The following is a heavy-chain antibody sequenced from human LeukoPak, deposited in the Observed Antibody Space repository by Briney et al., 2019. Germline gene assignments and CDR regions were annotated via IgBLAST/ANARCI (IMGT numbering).Heavy chain of an antibody. J-gene: IGHJ6*03. Sequence: GGSLRLSCAASGFSFSSYWMSWVRQAPGKGLEWVANIKQVGVDKYYVDSVKGRFTISRDNSKKTLYLQMNSLRAEDTAVYYCAKVGHYGDYLDYYYYYYMDGGGKGTTVTISS. CDR3: AKVGHYGDYLDYYYYYYMDG. V-gene: IGHV3-7*03. D-gene: IGHD4-17*01. CDR1: GFSFSSYW. CDR2: IKQVGVDK.